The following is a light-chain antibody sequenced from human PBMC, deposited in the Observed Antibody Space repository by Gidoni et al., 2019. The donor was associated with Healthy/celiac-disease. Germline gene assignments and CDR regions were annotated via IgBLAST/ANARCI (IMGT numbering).Light chain of an antibody. CDR3: CSYAGSSTHVV. Sequence: QSALTQPAPASGSPGQSITISCTGTSSDVGSYNLVSWYQQHPGKAPKLMIYEGSKRPPGVSNRFSGSKSGNTASLTISGRQAEDEADYYCCSYAGSSTHVVFGGGTKLTVL. CDR1: SSDVGSYNL. V-gene: IGLV2-23*01. J-gene: IGLJ2*01. CDR2: EGS.